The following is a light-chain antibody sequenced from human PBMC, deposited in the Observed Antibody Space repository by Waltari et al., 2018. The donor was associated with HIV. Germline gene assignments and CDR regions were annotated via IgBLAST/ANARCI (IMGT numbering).Light chain of an antibody. V-gene: IGLV2-8*01. J-gene: IGLJ2*01. CDR1: SSDVGGYNY. Sequence: QSALTQPPSASGSPGQSVTISCTGKSSDVGGYNYVSWYQQHPGKAPKLMMYEVFKRPSGVPDRFSGSKSGNTASLTVSGLQAEDEDDYYCTSYAGSNNLVFGGGTKLTVL. CDR2: EVF. CDR3: TSYAGSNNLV.